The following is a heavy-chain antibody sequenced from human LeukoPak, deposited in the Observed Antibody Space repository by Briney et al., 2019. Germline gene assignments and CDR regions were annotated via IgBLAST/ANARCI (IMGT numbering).Heavy chain of an antibody. Sequence: SETLSLTCSVSGGSISSYYWSWIRQPPGKGLEWIGYIYYSGSTNYNPSLKSRVTILIDTSKNQFSLKLSSMTAADTAVYYCARANLYNWSDPWGQGTLVTVSS. V-gene: IGHV4-59*01. CDR1: GGSISSYY. CDR3: ARANLYNWSDP. J-gene: IGHJ5*02. CDR2: IYYSGST.